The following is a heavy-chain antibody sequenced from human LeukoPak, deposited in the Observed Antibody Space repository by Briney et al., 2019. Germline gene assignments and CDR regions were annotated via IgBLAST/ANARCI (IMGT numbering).Heavy chain of an antibody. CDR2: IYPGDSDT. J-gene: IGHJ6*03. D-gene: IGHD5-18*01. CDR3: ARQAHTAMVSNYYYYMDV. Sequence: GESLKISCKGSGYSFTSYWIGWVRQMPGKGLEWMGIIYPGDSDTRYSPSFQGQVTISADKSISTAYLQWSSLKASDTAMYYCARQAHTAMVSNYYYYMDVWGKGTTVTVSS. V-gene: IGHV5-51*01. CDR1: GYSFTSYW.